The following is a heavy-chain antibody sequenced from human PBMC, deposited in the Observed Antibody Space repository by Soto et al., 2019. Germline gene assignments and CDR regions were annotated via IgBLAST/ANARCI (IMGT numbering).Heavy chain of an antibody. CDR1: GGSFSGYY. CDR3: ARSVRNWNYVGWFDP. Sequence: PSETLSLTCAVYGGSFSGYYWSWIRQPPGKGLEWIGEINHSGSTNYNPSLKSRVTISVDTSKNQFSLKLSSVTAADTAVYYCARSVRNWNYVGWFDPWGQGTLVTVSS. V-gene: IGHV4-34*01. CDR2: INHSGST. D-gene: IGHD1-7*01. J-gene: IGHJ5*02.